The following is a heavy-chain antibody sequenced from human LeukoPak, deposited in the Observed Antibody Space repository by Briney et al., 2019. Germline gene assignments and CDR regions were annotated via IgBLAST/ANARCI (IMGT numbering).Heavy chain of an antibody. CDR2: ITSINSYI. CDR1: GFTFSSYS. J-gene: IGHJ4*02. Sequence: SGGSLRLSCAASGFTFSSYSISWVRQAPGEGLEAVSSITSINSYIYYADSVKGRFTISRHNAKSSLYLHMNSLGAEDTAVYFCARMIAVAGPYFFDYWGQGTLVTVSS. V-gene: IGHV3-21*01. CDR3: ARMIAVAGPYFFDY. D-gene: IGHD6-19*01.